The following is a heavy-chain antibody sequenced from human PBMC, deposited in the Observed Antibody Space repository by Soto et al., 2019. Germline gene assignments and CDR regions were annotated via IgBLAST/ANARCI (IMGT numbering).Heavy chain of an antibody. Sequence: GGSLRLSCAASGFTFSSYAMYWVRQAPGKGLEWVSGISGSGGSTYYGDSVKGRFTISRDNSKNTLYLQMNSLRAEDTAVYYCNAYFSDYWGQGTLVTVSS. CDR3: NAYFSDY. J-gene: IGHJ4*02. V-gene: IGHV3-23*01. D-gene: IGHD2-2*01. CDR2: ISGSGGST. CDR1: GFTFSSYA.